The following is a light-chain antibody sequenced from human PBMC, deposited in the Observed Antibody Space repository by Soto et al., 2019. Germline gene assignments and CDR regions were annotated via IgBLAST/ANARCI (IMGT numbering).Light chain of an antibody. CDR2: FAS. CDR3: QHYNEWPLT. V-gene: IGKV3-15*01. Sequence: EVVMTQSPATLSVSPGATATLSCRPSHIVSNNFACYQQKPGQPPRLLNYFASTSATGIPARFSGSGAGTEFTLTISSLQSEDFAVYYCQHYNEWPLTFGGGTKVETK. CDR1: HIVSNN. J-gene: IGKJ4*01.